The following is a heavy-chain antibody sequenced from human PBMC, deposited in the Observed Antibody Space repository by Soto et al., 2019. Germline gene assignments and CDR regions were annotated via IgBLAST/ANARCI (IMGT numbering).Heavy chain of an antibody. CDR1: GGSISSISYC. V-gene: IGHV4-39*01. D-gene: IGHD6-19*01. J-gene: IGHJ5*02. CDR2: IYYSGST. Sequence: PSETLSLTCTVSGGSISSISYCWGWIRQPPGKGLEWIGSIYYSGSTYYNPSLKSRVTISVDTSKNQFSLKLSSVTAADTAVYYCARSIAVAGTALGWFDPWGQGTLVTVSS. CDR3: ARSIAVAGTALGWFDP.